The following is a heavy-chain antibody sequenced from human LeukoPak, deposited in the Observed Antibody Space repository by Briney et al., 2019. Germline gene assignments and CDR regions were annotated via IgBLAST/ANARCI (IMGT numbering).Heavy chain of an antibody. V-gene: IGHV3-48*02. CDR3: ARSFYDILIGYYQYFDY. D-gene: IGHD3-9*01. CDR2: ISSSSSTI. Sequence: GGSLRLSCEASGFTFSSYSMNWVRQAPGKGLGWVSYISSSSSTIYYADSVKGRFTISRDNAKNSLYLQMNSLRDEDTAVYYCARSFYDILIGYYQYFDYWGQGTLVTVSS. CDR1: GFTFSSYS. J-gene: IGHJ4*02.